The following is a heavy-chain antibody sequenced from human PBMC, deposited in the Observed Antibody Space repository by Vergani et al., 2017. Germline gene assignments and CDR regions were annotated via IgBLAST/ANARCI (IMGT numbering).Heavy chain of an antibody. V-gene: IGHV4-34*11. CDR2: IYYSGST. CDR1: GGSFSGYY. Sequence: QVQLQQWGAGLLKPSETLSLTCAVYGGSFSGYYWSWIRQPPGKGLEWIGYIYYSGSTNYNPSLKSRVTISVDTSKNQFSLKLSSVTAADTAVYYCASSIIDVLMVYQNWYFDLWGRGTLVTVSS. D-gene: IGHD2-8*01. CDR3: ASSIIDVLMVYQNWYFDL. J-gene: IGHJ2*01.